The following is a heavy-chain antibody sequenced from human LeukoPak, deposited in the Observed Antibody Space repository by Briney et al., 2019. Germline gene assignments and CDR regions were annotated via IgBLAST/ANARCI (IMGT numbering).Heavy chain of an antibody. CDR2: ISGNSDFI. CDR3: ARDRGSIAARPYYYYYMDV. CDR1: GFTFSPYS. J-gene: IGHJ6*03. D-gene: IGHD6-6*01. V-gene: IGHV3-21*04. Sequence: GGSLRLSCAASGFTFSPYSMNWVRQAPGKGLEWVSSISGNSDFIYYADSVKGRFTISRDNAKNSLYLQMNSLRAEDTAVYYCARDRGSIAARPYYYYYMDVWGKGTTVTVSS.